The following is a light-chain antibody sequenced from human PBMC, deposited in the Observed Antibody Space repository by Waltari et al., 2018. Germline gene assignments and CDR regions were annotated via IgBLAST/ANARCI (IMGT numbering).Light chain of an antibody. CDR3: QQYYNIPWT. J-gene: IGKJ1*01. CDR2: WAS. Sequence: DIVMTQSPDSLAVSLGESATIHCKSSRTVLYSSNNKNYLAWYQQKAGQAPKLLISWASARQSGAPERFSGSGSGTDFALTISSLQAEDAAVYYCQQYYNIPWTFGQGTKLEVK. V-gene: IGKV4-1*01. CDR1: RTVLYSSNNKNY.